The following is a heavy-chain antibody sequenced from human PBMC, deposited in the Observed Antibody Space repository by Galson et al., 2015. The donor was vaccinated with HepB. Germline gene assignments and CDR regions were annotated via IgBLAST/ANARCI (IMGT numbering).Heavy chain of an antibody. D-gene: IGHD6-19*01. CDR2: INPSGGST. V-gene: IGHV1-46*01. CDR3: ARDNTSGWGAFGI. CDR1: GYTFTSYY. J-gene: IGHJ3*02. Sequence: SVKVSCKASGYTFTSYYMHWVRQAPGQGLEWMGIINPSGGSTSYAQKFQGRVTMTRDTSTSTVYMELSSLRSEDTAVYYCARDNTSGWGAFGIWGQGTMVTVSS.